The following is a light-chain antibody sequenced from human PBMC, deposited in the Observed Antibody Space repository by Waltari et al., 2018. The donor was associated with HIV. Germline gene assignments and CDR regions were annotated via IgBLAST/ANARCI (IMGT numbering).Light chain of an antibody. CDR3: ASYTDNDTVI. V-gene: IGLV2-14*01. Sequence: SALTQPASLSGFPGQSLTISCTGTDPDFGFYKFISWYQQQPGDVPQLILSKVARRASGISHRFSGSKSGNTASLTISALQTEDEAVYYCASYTDNDTVIFAGGTTVTVL. CDR1: DPDFGFYKF. J-gene: IGLJ2*01. CDR2: KVA.